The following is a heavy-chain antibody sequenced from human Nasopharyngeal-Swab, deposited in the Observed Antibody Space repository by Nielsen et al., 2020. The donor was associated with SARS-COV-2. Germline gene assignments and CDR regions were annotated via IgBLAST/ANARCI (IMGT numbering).Heavy chain of an antibody. CDR3: AKAPGGSLLFLFDY. CDR2: ISWNSGSI. Sequence: SLRLSCAASGFTFDDYAMHWVRQAPGKGLEWVSGISWNSGSIGYADSVKGRFTISRDNAKNSLYLQMNSLRAEDTALYYCAKAPGGSLLFLFDYWGQGTLVTVSS. J-gene: IGHJ4*02. CDR1: GFTFDDYA. V-gene: IGHV3-9*01. D-gene: IGHD2-21*02.